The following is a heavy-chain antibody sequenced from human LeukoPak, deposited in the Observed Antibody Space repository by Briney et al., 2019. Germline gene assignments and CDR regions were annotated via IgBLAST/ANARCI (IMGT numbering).Heavy chain of an antibody. CDR2: ISTSSSYI. Sequence: GGSLRLSCAASGFTFSRYSMNWVRQAPGKGLEWVSSISTSSSYIYYADSVKGRFTISRDKAKNSLYMQMNSLRAEDTAVYYCVRGIEVVPATDNWFDPWGQGTLVTVSS. D-gene: IGHD2-2*01. CDR3: VRGIEVVPATDNWFDP. V-gene: IGHV3-21*01. CDR1: GFTFSRYS. J-gene: IGHJ5*02.